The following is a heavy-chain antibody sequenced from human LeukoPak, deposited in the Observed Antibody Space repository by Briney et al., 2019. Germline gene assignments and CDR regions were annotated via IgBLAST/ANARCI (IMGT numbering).Heavy chain of an antibody. J-gene: IGHJ4*02. CDR2: IWYDGTNK. CDR1: GFTFSSYG. D-gene: IGHD6-13*01. V-gene: IGHV3-33*01. CDR3: ARAPDSSSWYLDY. Sequence: GGSLRLSCAASGFTFSSYGMHWVRQAPGKGLEWVAVIWYDGTNKYYANSVKGRFTISRDNSKNTLYLQMNSLRAEDTAMYYCARAPDSSSWYLDYWGQGTLVTVSS.